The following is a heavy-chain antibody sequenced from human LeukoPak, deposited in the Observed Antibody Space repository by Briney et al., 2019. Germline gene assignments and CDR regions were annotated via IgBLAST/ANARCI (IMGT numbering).Heavy chain of an antibody. CDR3: AKDLPLGVRHLAYYFDY. CDR2: ISGSGGST. Sequence: GGSLRLSCAASGFTFSSYAMHWVRQAPGKGLEWVSAISGSGGSTYYADSVKGRFTISRDNSKNTLYLQMNSLRAEDTAVYYCAKDLPLGVRHLAYYFDYWGQGTLVTVSS. D-gene: IGHD3-16*01. V-gene: IGHV3-23*01. CDR1: GFTFSSYA. J-gene: IGHJ4*02.